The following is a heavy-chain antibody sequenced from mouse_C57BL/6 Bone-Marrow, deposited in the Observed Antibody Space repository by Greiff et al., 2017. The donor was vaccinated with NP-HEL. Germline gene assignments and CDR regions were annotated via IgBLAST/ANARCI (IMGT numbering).Heavy chain of an antibody. J-gene: IGHJ4*01. Sequence: VQLQQSGAELVRPGASVKLSCKASGYTFTDYYINWVKQRPGQGLEWIARIYPGGGNTYYNEKFQGKATLTAEKSSSTAYMQLSSLTSDDSAVYFCASEGYCSSFYYTMDYWGQGTSVTVSS. D-gene: IGHD1-1*01. CDR3: ASEGYCSSFYYTMDY. CDR2: IYPGGGNT. V-gene: IGHV1-76*01. CDR1: GYTFTDYY.